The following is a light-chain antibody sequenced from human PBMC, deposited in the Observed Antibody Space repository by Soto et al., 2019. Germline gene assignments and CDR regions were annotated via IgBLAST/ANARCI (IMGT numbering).Light chain of an antibody. CDR2: DND. J-gene: IGLJ1*01. CDR3: GTWDTSLSAYV. CDR1: SSNIGYNF. Sequence: QSVLTQPPSVSAAPGQKVTISCSGSSSNIGYNFVSWYQHLPGTAPKLLSYDNDKRPPGISDRFSGSKSGTSATLDIAGLQTADEADYDCGTWDTSLSAYVFVPGTKVTGL. V-gene: IGLV1-51*01.